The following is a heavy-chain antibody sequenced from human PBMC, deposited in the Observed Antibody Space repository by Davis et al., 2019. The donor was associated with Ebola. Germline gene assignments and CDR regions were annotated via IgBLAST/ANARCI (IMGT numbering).Heavy chain of an antibody. CDR1: GFTFSNYG. V-gene: IGHV3-30*18. Sequence: GGSLRLSCAASGFTFSNYGMHWVRQAPGKGLEWVAVISYDETNKKYADSVKGRFTISRDNSKNTLYLQMNSLRAEDTAVYYCAKTFVWDSLYYPFDYWGQGTLVTVSS. D-gene: IGHD2-8*01. CDR3: AKTFVWDSLYYPFDY. CDR2: ISYDETNK. J-gene: IGHJ4*02.